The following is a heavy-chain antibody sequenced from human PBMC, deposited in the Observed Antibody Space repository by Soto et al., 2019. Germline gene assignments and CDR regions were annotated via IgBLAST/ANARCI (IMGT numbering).Heavy chain of an antibody. J-gene: IGHJ6*02. CDR1: GYTFTSYA. D-gene: IGHD3-10*01. V-gene: IGHV1-3*01. Sequence: ASVKVSCKASGYTFTSYAMHWVRQAPGQRLEWMGWINAGNGNTKYSQKFQGRVTITRDTSASTAYMELSSLRSEDTAVYYCARDFPYYYGSGRLPDYGMDVWGQGTTVTVSS. CDR2: INAGNGNT. CDR3: ARDFPYYYGSGRLPDYGMDV.